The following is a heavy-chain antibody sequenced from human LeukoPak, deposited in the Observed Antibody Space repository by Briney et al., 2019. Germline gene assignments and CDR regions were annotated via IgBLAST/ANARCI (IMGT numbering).Heavy chain of an antibody. CDR2: ISGSGGST. CDR1: GFTFSSYG. J-gene: IGHJ6*03. D-gene: IGHD2-15*01. V-gene: IGHV3-23*01. CDR3: AKNGDRGAYCSGGSCYPYYYYYMDV. Sequence: GGSLRLSCAASGFTFSSYGMSWVRQAPGKRLEWVSAISGSGGSTYYADSVKGRFTISRDNSKNTLYLQMNSLRAEDTAVYYCAKNGDRGAYCSGGSCYPYYYYYMDVWGKGTTVTISS.